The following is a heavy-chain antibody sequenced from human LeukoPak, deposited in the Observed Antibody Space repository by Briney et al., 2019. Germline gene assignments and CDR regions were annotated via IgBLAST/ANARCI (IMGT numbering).Heavy chain of an antibody. V-gene: IGHV4-59*01. Sequence: PSETLSLTCTVSGGSISSYYWSWIRQPPGKGLEWIGYIYYSGSTNYNPSLKSRVTISVDTSKNQFSLKLSSVTAADTAVYYCARLLEPASNWFDPWGQGTLVTVSS. CDR2: IYYSGST. CDR1: GGSISSYY. CDR3: ARLLEPASNWFDP. J-gene: IGHJ5*02. D-gene: IGHD1-14*01.